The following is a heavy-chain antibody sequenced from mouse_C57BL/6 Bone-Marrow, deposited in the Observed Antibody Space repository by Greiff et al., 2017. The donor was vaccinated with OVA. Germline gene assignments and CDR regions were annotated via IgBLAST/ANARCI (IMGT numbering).Heavy chain of an antibody. CDR3: ARSGYYDYAL. D-gene: IGHD2-4*01. J-gene: IGHJ2*01. V-gene: IGHV1-81*01. CDR1: GYTFTSYG. Sequence: QVQLKESGAELARPGASVKLSCKASGYTFTSYGISWVKQRTGQGLEWIGEIYPRSGNTYYNEKFKGKATLTADKSSSTAYMELRSLTSEDSAVYFCARSGYYDYALGGQGTTLTVSS. CDR2: IYPRSGNT.